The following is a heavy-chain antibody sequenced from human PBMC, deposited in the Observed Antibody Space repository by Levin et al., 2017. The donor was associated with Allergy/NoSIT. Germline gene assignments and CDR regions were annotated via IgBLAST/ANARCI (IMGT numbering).Heavy chain of an antibody. Sequence: PSETLSLTCTVSGGSISSSSYYWGWIRQPPGKGLEWIGSIYYSGSTYYNPSLKSRVTISVDTSKNQFSLKLSSVTAADTAVYYCARHGYCSGGSCYDPRLDYWGQGTLVTVSS. CDR3: ARHGYCSGGSCYDPRLDY. D-gene: IGHD2-15*01. CDR1: GGSISSSSYY. V-gene: IGHV4-39*01. J-gene: IGHJ4*02. CDR2: IYYSGST.